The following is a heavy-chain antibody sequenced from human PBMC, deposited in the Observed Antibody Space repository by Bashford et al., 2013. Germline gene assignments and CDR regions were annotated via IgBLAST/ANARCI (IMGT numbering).Heavy chain of an antibody. J-gene: IGHJ5*02. D-gene: IGHD4-17*01. Sequence: SSETLSLTCAVYGGSFSGYYWSWIRQPPGKGLEWIGEINHSGSTNYNPSLKSRVTISVDTSKNQFSLKLSSVTAADTAVYYCASVTTWFDPGAREPWSPSPQ. CDR3: ASVTTWFDP. CDR1: GGSFSGYY. CDR2: INHSGST. V-gene: IGHV4-34*01.